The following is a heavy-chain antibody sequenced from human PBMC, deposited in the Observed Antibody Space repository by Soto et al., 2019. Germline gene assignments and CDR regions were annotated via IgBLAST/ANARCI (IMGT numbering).Heavy chain of an antibody. V-gene: IGHV4-30-4*01. D-gene: IGHD3-22*01. J-gene: IGHJ4*02. Sequence: NPSETLSLTCTVSGGSISRGDYYWSWIRQPRGKGLEWIGYIYYSGSTYYNPSLKSRVTISVDTSKNQFSLKLSSVTAADTAVYNCARERPPIYYYDSSGPFDYWGQGTLVTVSS. CDR3: ARERPPIYYYDSSGPFDY. CDR2: IYYSGST. CDR1: GGSISRGDYY.